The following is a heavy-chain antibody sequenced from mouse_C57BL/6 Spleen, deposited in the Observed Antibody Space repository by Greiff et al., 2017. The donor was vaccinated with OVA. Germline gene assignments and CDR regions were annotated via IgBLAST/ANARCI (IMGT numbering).Heavy chain of an antibody. V-gene: IGHV1-64*01. Sequence: QVHVKQPGAELVKPGASVKLSCKASGYTFTSYWMHWVKQRPGQGLEWIGMIHPNSGSTNYNEKFKSKATLTVDKSSSPAYMQLSSLTSEDSAVYYCASNWDYAMDYWGQGTSVTVSS. CDR3: ASNWDYAMDY. CDR1: GYTFTSYW. CDR2: IHPNSGST. D-gene: IGHD4-1*01. J-gene: IGHJ4*01.